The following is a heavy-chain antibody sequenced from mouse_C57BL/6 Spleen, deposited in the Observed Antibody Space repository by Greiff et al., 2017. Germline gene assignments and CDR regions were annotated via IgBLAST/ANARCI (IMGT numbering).Heavy chain of an antibody. V-gene: IGHV1-64*01. CDR3: AIPFYAMDY. CDR1: GYTFTSYW. J-gene: IGHJ4*01. Sequence: QVHVKQPGAELVKPGASVKLSCKASGYTFTSYWMHWVKQRPGQGLEWIGMIHPNSGSTNYNEKFKSKATLTVDKSSSTAYMQLSSLTSEDSAVYYCAIPFYAMDYWGQGTSVTVSS. CDR2: IHPNSGST.